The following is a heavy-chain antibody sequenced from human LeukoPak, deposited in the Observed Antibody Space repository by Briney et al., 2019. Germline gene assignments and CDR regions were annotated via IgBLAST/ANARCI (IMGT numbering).Heavy chain of an antibody. CDR1: GFTFGSYW. V-gene: IGHV3-7*03. CDR2: INHNGNVN. D-gene: IGHD3-16*01. CDR3: ARGGGLDV. J-gene: IGHJ6*02. Sequence: GGSLRLSCAASGFTFGSYWMNWARQAPGKGLEWVASINHNGNVNYYVDSVKGRFTISRDNAKNSLYLQLSNLRAEDTAVYFCARGGGLDVWGQGATVTVSS.